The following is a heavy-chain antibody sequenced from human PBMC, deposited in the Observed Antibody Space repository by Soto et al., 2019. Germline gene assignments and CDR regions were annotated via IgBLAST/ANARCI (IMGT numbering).Heavy chain of an antibody. J-gene: IGHJ6*02. D-gene: IGHD3-10*01. CDR2: INPSDGST. CDR3: ARRLRWFRAKGGVEV. Sequence: ASVKVSCKASGYTFTTYYMHWVRQAPGQGLEWMGLINPSDGSTTYAQKFQGRVTMTRDTSTSTVYMELSSLRSEDTAMYYCARRLRWFRAKGGVEVWGQGATVTVSS. V-gene: IGHV1-46*01. CDR1: GYTFTTYY.